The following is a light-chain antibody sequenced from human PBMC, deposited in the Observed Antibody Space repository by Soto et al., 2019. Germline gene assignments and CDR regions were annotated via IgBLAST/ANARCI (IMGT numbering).Light chain of an antibody. CDR2: GAS. J-gene: IGKJ1*01. Sequence: EIVLTQSPGTLSLSPGERATLSCRASQSVSSSYLAWYQQKPGQAPRLLIYGASSRATGNPDRFSGSGSGTDFTLTISRLEPEDFVVYYWQQYGSSPPTFGQGTKVEIK. V-gene: IGKV3-20*01. CDR3: QQYGSSPPT. CDR1: QSVSSSY.